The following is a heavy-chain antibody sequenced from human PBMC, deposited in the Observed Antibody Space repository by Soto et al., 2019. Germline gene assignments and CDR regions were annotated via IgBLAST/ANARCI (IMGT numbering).Heavy chain of an antibody. V-gene: IGHV4-59*11. J-gene: IGHJ4*02. CDR3: AGVMGVSTRPSGYYVDS. Sequence: QVQLQESGPGLVKPSETLSLTCTVSGGSISSLYWSWLRQSPGKGLEWIGYMYYRGTTNYNPSLKPQITISVDTSRSRVSLTLSSVTAADTAVYYCAGVMGVSTRPSGYYVDSWGQGTLVTVSP. D-gene: IGHD3-10*02. CDR2: MYYRGTT. CDR1: GGSISSLY.